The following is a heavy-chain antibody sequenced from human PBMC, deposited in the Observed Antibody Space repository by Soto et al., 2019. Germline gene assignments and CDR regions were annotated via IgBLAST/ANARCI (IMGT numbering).Heavy chain of an antibody. V-gene: IGHV3-23*01. CDR1: GFTFSSYA. CDR2: ISGSGGST. Sequence: LRLSCAASGFTFSSYAMSWVRQAPGKGLEWVSAISGSGGSTYYADSVKGRFTISRDNSKNTLYLQMNSLRAEDTAVYYCAKLPSGYSSGWYGMDVWGQGTTVTVS. J-gene: IGHJ6*02. CDR3: AKLPSGYSSGWYGMDV. D-gene: IGHD6-19*01.